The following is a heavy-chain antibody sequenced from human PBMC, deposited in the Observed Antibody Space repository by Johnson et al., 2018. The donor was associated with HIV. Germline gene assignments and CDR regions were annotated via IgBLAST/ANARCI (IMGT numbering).Heavy chain of an antibody. D-gene: IGHD4-17*01. CDR3: ARDSTAGPDKGLDYVGAFDI. V-gene: IGHV3-30*04. Sequence: QVQLVESGGGVVQPGRSLRLSCAASGFTFSSYAMHWVRQAPGKGLEWVAVISYGGKNKYYADSVKGRFTISRDNSKNTLYLQMNSLRAEDTAVYYCARDSTAGPDKGLDYVGAFDIWGQGTTVTVSS. CDR2: ISYGGKNK. CDR1: GFTFSSYA. J-gene: IGHJ3*02.